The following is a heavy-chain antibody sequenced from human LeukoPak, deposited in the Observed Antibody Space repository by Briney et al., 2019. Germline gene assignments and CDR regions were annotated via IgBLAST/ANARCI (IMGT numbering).Heavy chain of an antibody. CDR3: TSPTAMVRGVFVGQDSPSLAERYYYGMDV. CDR1: GFTFSGSA. CDR2: IRSKANSYAT. V-gene: IGHV3-73*01. Sequence: TGGSLRLSCAASGFTFSGSAMHWVRQASGKGLEWVGRIRSKANSYATAYAASVKGRFTISRDDSKNTAYLQMNSLKTEDTAVYYCTSPTAMVRGVFVGQDSPSLAERYYYGMDVWGQGTTVTVSS. J-gene: IGHJ6*02. D-gene: IGHD3-10*01.